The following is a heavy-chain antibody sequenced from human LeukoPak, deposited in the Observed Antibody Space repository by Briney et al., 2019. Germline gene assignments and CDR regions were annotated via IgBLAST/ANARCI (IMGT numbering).Heavy chain of an antibody. V-gene: IGHV4-4*02. D-gene: IGHD3-22*01. CDR3: ARDLSGYDSSGNDAFDI. CDR1: GGSISSSNW. CDR2: IYHSGST. Sequence: SETLSLTCAVSGGSISSSNWWSWVRQPPGKGLEWIGEIYHSGSTNYNPSLKSRVTISVDKSKNQFSLKLSSVTAADTAVYYCARDLSGYDSSGNDAFDIWGQGTMVTVSS. J-gene: IGHJ3*02.